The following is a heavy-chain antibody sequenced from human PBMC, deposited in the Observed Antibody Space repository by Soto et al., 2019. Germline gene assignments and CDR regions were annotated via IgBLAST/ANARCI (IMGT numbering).Heavy chain of an antibody. CDR3: ARWSSSTSCYAGSCYYYYGMDV. V-gene: IGHV1-69*01. D-gene: IGHD2-2*01. CDR2: IIPIFGTA. J-gene: IGHJ6*02. CDR1: GGTFSSYA. Sequence: QVQLVQSGAEVQKPGSSVKVSCKASGGTFSSYAISWVRQAPGQGLEWMGGIIPIFGTANYAQKFQGRVTITADESTSTAYMELSSLRSEDTAVYYCARWSSSTSCYAGSCYYYYGMDVWGQGTTVTVSS.